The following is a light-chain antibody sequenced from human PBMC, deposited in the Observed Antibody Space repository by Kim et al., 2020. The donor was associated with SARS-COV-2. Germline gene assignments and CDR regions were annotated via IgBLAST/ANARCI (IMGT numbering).Light chain of an antibody. Sequence: PGKTARVSCGGNSIGRKSVHWYQQKSGQAPVLVIYYDSDRPSGIPERCSGSNSGNTATLTISRVEAGDEADYYCQVWDSSSDHRVVFGGGTQLTVL. CDR3: QVWDSSSDHRVV. J-gene: IGLJ2*01. CDR1: SIGRKS. V-gene: IGLV3-21*04. CDR2: YDS.